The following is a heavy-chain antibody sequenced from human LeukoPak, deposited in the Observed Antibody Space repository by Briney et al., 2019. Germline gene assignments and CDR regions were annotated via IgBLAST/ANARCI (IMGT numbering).Heavy chain of an antibody. D-gene: IGHD5-18*01. Sequence: SLKVSCKTSGGTFSSSAITWVRQAPGQGLEWMGRIIPALNITSYAQKFQGRVTITADTSTSTAYMELSSLRSEETAVYYCARDQGLTAPPPYGLDVWGQGTTVTVSS. V-gene: IGHV1-69*04. CDR2: IIPALNIT. J-gene: IGHJ6*02. CDR1: GGTFSSSA. CDR3: ARDQGLTAPPPYGLDV.